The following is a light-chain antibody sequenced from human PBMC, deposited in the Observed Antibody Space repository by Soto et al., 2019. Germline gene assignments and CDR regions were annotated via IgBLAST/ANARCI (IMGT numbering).Light chain of an antibody. V-gene: IGKV3-15*01. CDR2: GAS. J-gene: IGKJ4*02. Sequence: EVVMTQSPATLSVSPGETASLSCRASRAVSSNIAWYQHKAGQPPRVLFYGASTRAPGVPARFSGSGFGTEFILTISGRQSDDVAVYYCHQYHMFPTRTFGEGTKVEMK. CDR3: HQYHMFPTRT. CDR1: RAVSSN.